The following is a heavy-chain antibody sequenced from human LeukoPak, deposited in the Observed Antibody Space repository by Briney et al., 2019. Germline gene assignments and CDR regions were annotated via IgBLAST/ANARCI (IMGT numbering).Heavy chain of an antibody. CDR1: GFTFSSYY. D-gene: IGHD3-10*02. CDR2: ISGSGGSI. CDR3: ATLGFTVLGGV. V-gene: IGHV3-11*04. J-gene: IGHJ6*04. Sequence: GGSLRLSCAASGFTFSSYYMSWIRQAPGKGLEWVSYISGSGGSIYYADSVKGRFTISRDNAKNSLYLQLNGLRAQDTAVYYCATLGFTVLGGVWGKGTTVTISS.